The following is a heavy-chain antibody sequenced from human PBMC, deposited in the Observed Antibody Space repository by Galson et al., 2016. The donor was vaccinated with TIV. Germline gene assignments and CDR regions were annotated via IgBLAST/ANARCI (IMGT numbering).Heavy chain of an antibody. J-gene: IGHJ3*02. V-gene: IGHV4-59*01. Sequence: LSLTCTVSSDSIINYYLSWIRQPPGKGLEWIGYISDSGRSNENPSLKSRVTISVDTSKKQISLKLKSVTAADTAMYYCARDLGLGAFDIWGRGTMVTVSS. CDR1: SDSIINYY. CDR3: ARDLGLGAFDI. D-gene: IGHD7-27*01. CDR2: ISDSGRS.